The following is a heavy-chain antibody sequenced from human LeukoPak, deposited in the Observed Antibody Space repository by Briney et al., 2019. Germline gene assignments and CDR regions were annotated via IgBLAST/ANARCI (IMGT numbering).Heavy chain of an antibody. CDR2: INPNSGGT. CDR1: GYTFTGYY. CDR3: ARGQTGGDYYYYGMDV. D-gene: IGHD4-17*01. Sequence: ASVKVSCKASGYTFTGYYMHWVRQAPGQGLEWMGWINPNSGGTNYAQKFQGRVTMTRDTSISTAYMELSRLRSDDTAVYYCARGQTGGDYYYYGMDVWGQGTTVTVSS. V-gene: IGHV1-2*02. J-gene: IGHJ6*02.